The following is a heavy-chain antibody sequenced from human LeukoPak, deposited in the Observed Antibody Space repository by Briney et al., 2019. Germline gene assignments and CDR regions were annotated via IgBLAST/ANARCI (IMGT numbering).Heavy chain of an antibody. CDR2: SAYGGSI. V-gene: IGHV3-23*01. D-gene: IGHD6-13*01. J-gene: IGHJ4*02. Sequence: GGSLRLSCAAPGITFSNYDITWVRQAPGRGLEYVSCSAYGGSIHYADSVKGRFTISRDNSKNTVYLQMTNLRAEDTARYHCAKHPGRSGYRSNWYVSYFDSWGQGALVTVSS. CDR3: AKHPGRSGYRSNWYVSYFDS. CDR1: GITFSNYD.